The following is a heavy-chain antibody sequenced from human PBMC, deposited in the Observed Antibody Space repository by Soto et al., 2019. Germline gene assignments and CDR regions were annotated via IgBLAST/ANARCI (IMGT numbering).Heavy chain of an antibody. J-gene: IGHJ4*02. CDR1: GFNVMSYW. CDR3: ARDIGFDYVN. Sequence: GGSLRLSCAVSGFNVMSYWMRWVRRAPGKGLEWVASIKEDGSEIYYLHSVRGRFSISRDSAGNALHLTMNYLSAEDTGVYFCARDIGFDYVNWGQGTLVTVSS. CDR2: IKEDGSEI. D-gene: IGHD3-16*01. V-gene: IGHV3-7*01.